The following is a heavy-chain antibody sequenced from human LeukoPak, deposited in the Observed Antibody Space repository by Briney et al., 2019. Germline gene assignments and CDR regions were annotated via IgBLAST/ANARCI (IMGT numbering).Heavy chain of an antibody. CDR1: GISLRSYS. CDR2: TSHDERNK. D-gene: IGHD2-21*01. V-gene: IGHV3-30*15. J-gene: IGHJ4*02. CDR3: AKGDEGGAYRTDF. Sequence: GGSLRLSCVASGISLRSYSVHWVRQAPGKGLEWVALTSHDERNKKYADSVRGRCTISRDNSRDTVYLQLSNLRDEDTAVYHCAKGDEGGAYRTDFWGPGTRVTVSS.